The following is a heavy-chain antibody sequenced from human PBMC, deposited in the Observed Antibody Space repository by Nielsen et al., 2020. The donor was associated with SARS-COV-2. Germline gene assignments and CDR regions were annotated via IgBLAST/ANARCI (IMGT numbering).Heavy chain of an antibody. CDR3: AKELNYDFWSGPYYYYYGMDV. CDR1: GFTFGNFA. V-gene: IGHV3-23*01. D-gene: IGHD3-3*01. CDR2: IVVSGGGR. Sequence: GGSLRLSCAASGFTFGNFAMSWVRQAPGKGLEWVSAIVVSGGGRYHADSVKGRFTISRDNSKNTLYLQMNSLRAEDTAVYYCAKELNYDFWSGPYYYYYGMDVWGQGTTVTVSS. J-gene: IGHJ6*02.